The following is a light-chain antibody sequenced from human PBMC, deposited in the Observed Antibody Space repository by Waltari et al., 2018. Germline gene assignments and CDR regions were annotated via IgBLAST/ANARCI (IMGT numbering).Light chain of an antibody. V-gene: IGKV1-39*01. CDR2: GAS. J-gene: IGKJ2*01. CDR3: QQSHTMMYT. Sequence: DIQLTQSPSSLSASVGDRVTITCRASQNIDTFLNWYQQRPGNAPKVLIYGASSLQSGVPSRFSGSGSGTHFTLTISSLQPDDFATYFCQQSHTMMYTFGQGTKLEIK. CDR1: QNIDTF.